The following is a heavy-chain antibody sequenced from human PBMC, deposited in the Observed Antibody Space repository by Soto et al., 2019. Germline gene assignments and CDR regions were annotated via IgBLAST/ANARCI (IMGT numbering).Heavy chain of an antibody. D-gene: IGHD6-13*01. CDR1: GGSISSSSYY. J-gene: IGHJ6*03. V-gene: IGHV4-39*01. CDR3: ARGRTSSWYRPNTNYYYYMDV. CDR2: IYYSGST. Sequence: SETLSLTCTVSGGSISSSSYYWGWIRQPPGKGLEWIGSIYYSGSTYYNPSLKSRVTISVDTSKNQFSLKLSSVTAADTAVYYCARGRTSSWYRPNTNYYYYMDVWGKGTTVTVSS.